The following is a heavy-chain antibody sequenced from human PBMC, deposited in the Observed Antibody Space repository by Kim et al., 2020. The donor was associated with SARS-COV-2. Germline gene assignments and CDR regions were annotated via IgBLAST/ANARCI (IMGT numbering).Heavy chain of an antibody. V-gene: IGHV3-11*06. D-gene: IGHD4-17*01. CDR2: ISSSSSYT. Sequence: GGSLRLSCAASGFTFSDYYMSWIRQAPGKGLEWVSYISSSSSYTNYADSVKGRFTISRDNAKNSLYLQMNSLRAEDTAVYYCARDGRDQHFYGGNSRGYFDYWGQGTLVTVSS. CDR3: ARDGRDQHFYGGNSRGYFDY. J-gene: IGHJ4*02. CDR1: GFTFSDYY.